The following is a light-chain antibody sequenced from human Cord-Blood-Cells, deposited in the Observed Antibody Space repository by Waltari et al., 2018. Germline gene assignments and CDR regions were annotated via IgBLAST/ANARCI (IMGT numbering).Light chain of an antibody. J-gene: IGLJ3*02. CDR2: EVS. V-gene: IGLV2-23*02. CDR3: CSYAGSSTWV. Sequence: QSALTQPASVSGSPGQSITISCTGTSRDVGSYNLFSWYQQHPGKAPKLMIYEVSKLPSGVSNRFSGSKSGNTASLTISGLQAEDEADYYCCSYAGSSTWVFGGGTKLTVL. CDR1: SRDVGSYNL.